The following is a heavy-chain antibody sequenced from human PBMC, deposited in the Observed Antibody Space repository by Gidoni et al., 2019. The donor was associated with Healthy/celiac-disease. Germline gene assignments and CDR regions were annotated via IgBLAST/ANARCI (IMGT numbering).Heavy chain of an antibody. Sequence: EVQLVESGGGLVQPGGSLRLSCAASGFTFSSYEMNWVRQAPGKGLEWVSYISSSGSTIYYADSVKGRFTISRDNAKNSLYLQMNSLRAEDTAVYYCARDSSSWHRDAFDIWGQGTMVTVSS. CDR2: ISSSGSTI. D-gene: IGHD6-13*01. CDR1: GFTFSSYE. V-gene: IGHV3-48*03. CDR3: ARDSSSWHRDAFDI. J-gene: IGHJ3*02.